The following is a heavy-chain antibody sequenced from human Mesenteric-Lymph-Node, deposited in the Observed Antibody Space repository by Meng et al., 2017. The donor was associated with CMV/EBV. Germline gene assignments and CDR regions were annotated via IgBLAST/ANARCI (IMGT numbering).Heavy chain of an antibody. CDR1: GFTFSNAW. Sequence: SGFTFSNAWMRWVRQAPGKGLEWVGRIKSKTDGGTTDYAAPVEGRFTISREDSKNTLYLQMNSLKIEDTAVYYCTTAGYTSGFSFDFWGQGALVTVSS. CDR2: IKSKTDGGTT. D-gene: IGHD6-13*01. V-gene: IGHV3-15*01. J-gene: IGHJ4*02. CDR3: TTAGYTSGFSFDF.